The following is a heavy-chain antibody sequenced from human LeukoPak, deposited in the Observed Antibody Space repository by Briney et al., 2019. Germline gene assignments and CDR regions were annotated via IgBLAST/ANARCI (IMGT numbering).Heavy chain of an antibody. V-gene: IGHV3-23*01. CDR3: AKDLYSGWNTNYYYYYMDV. J-gene: IGHJ6*03. CDR2: ISGNAGST. D-gene: IGHD6-19*01. CDR1: GFTFGSYA. Sequence: GGSLRLSCAASGFTFGSYAMSWVRQAPGKGLEWVSAISGNAGSTYYGDSVKGRFSISRDNSENTLHLQMNSLSAADTAVYYCAKDLYSGWNTNYYYYYMDVWGKGTTVTVSS.